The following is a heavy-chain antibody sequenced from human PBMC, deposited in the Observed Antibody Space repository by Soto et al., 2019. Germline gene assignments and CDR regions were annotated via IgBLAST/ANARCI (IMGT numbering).Heavy chain of an antibody. CDR1: GFSLSSCA. V-gene: IGHV3-30-3*01. J-gene: IGHJ3*02. Sequence: GTLSLSCAAAGFSLSSCAMYWVRQAPGKGLEWVAVISYDGSNKYYEDSVKGRFTISRDNSKNTLYLQMNRLTAEDTAVYYCATYYYDSSGYYQGAFDIWGQGTMVTVSS. CDR2: ISYDGSNK. D-gene: IGHD3-22*01. CDR3: ATYYYDSSGYYQGAFDI.